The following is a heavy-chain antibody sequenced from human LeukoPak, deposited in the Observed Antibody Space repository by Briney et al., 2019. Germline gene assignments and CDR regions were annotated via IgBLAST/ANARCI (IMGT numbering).Heavy chain of an antibody. J-gene: IGHJ4*02. CDR3: AKDSHGSGSYFTGDY. Sequence: GGSLRLSCAASGFTSSSYAMSWVRQAPGKGLEWVSAISGSGGSTYYADSVKGRFTISRDNSKNTLYLQMNSLRAEDTAVYYCAKDSHGSGSYFTGDYWGQGTLVTVSS. V-gene: IGHV3-23*01. CDR1: GFTSSSYA. CDR2: ISGSGGST. D-gene: IGHD3-10*01.